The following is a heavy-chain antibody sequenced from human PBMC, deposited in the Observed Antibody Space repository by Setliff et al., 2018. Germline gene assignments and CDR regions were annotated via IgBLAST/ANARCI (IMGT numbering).Heavy chain of an antibody. CDR1: GDPMSSRRYY. J-gene: IGHJ5*02. CDR3: ARHRTPSYYYDSSSYYSNWFDP. Sequence: PSETLSLTCTVSGDPMSSRRYYWAWIRQPAGKGLEWIGQIYTSWSTNYNPSLKSRVTMSVDTSKNQFSLNLSSVTAADTAMYYCARHRTPSYYYDSSSYYSNWFDPWGQGTLVTVSS. D-gene: IGHD3-22*01. V-gene: IGHV4-61*09. CDR2: IYTSWST.